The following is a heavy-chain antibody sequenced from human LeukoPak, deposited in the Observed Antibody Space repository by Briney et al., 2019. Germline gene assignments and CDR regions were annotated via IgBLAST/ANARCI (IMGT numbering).Heavy chain of an antibody. D-gene: IGHD6-13*01. CDR2: ISYDGSNK. V-gene: IGHV3-30-3*01. CDR3: ARDVVGSSNNGMDV. CDR1: GFTFSSYA. Sequence: GGSLRLSCAASGFTFSSYAMIGVRQAPGKGLEGVAVISYDGSNKYYEDSVKGRFTISRDNSKNTMYLQMNSLRAEDTAVYYCARDVVGSSNNGMDVWGQGTTVTVSS. J-gene: IGHJ6*02.